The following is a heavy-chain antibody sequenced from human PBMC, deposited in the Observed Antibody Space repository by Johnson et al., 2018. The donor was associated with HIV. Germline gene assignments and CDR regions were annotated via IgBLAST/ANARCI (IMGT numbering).Heavy chain of an antibody. CDR2: IYGGGTT. Sequence: VQLVESGGGLVQPGGSLRLSCAASGFTFSSYWMSWVRQAPGKGLEWVSLIYGGGTTYYADSVKGRFTLSRDNSKNTLYLQMNSMKTEGTAMYDCTSEGGVGRLGALDAFDIWGQGTMVTGSS. CDR1: GFTFSSYW. CDR3: TSEGGVGRLGALDAFDI. J-gene: IGHJ3*02. D-gene: IGHD1-26*01. V-gene: IGHV3-66*01.